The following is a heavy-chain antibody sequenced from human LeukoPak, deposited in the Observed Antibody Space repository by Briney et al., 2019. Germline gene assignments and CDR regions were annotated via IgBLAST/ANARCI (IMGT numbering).Heavy chain of an antibody. V-gene: IGHV3-30-3*01. D-gene: IGHD5-18*01. CDR3: AREDGNPYSYGQTLGHFDY. CDR1: GFTFSSYA. CDR2: ISYDGSNK. Sequence: GRSLRLSCAASGFTFSSYAMHWVRQAPGKGLEWVAVISYDGSNKYYADSVKGRFTISRDNSKNTLYLQMNSLRAEDTAVYYCAREDGNPYSYGQTLGHFDYWGQGTLVTVSS. J-gene: IGHJ4*02.